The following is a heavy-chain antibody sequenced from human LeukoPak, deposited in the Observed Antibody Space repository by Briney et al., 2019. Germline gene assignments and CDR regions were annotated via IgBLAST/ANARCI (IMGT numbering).Heavy chain of an antibody. CDR2: IYYSGST. CDR3: ARDAGRWLQSELDY. J-gene: IGHJ4*02. V-gene: IGHV4-59*12. D-gene: IGHD5-24*01. CDR1: GGSISSYY. Sequence: PSETLSLTCTVSGGSISSYYWSWIRQPPGKGLEWIGYIYYSGSTNYNPSLKSRVTISVDTSKNQFSLKLSSVTAADTAVYYCARDAGRWLQSELDYWGQGTLVTVSS.